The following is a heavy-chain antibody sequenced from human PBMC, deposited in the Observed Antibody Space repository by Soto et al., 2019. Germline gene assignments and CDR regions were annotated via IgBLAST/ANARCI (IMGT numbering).Heavy chain of an antibody. D-gene: IGHD6-13*01. Sequence: QVQLVQSGAEVKKPGSSVKVSCKASGGTFSRYAISWVRQAPGQGLEWMGGIIPIFGTANYAQKFQGRVTITADESTSTAYMELSSLRSEVTAVYYCARQGAALMDYYYGMDVWGQGTTVTVSS. CDR3: ARQGAALMDYYYGMDV. CDR2: IIPIFGTA. J-gene: IGHJ6*02. CDR1: GGTFSRYA. V-gene: IGHV1-69*12.